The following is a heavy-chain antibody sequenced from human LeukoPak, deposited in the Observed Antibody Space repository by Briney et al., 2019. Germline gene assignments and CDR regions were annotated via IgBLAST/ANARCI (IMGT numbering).Heavy chain of an antibody. J-gene: IGHJ6*04. Sequence: GGALRLSCAASGFTFSSSWMHWGRQAPGKGLGWGSRITIDGSSTTYADSVKGRFTTSRDNAKHTLYLQMDSLRQDDTAVYYCARDPGYESWSPFWGGMDVWGNGTTVIVSS. CDR1: GFTFSSSW. CDR3: ARDPGYESWSPFWGGMDV. CDR2: ITIDGSST. D-gene: IGHD3-16*01. V-gene: IGHV3-74*01.